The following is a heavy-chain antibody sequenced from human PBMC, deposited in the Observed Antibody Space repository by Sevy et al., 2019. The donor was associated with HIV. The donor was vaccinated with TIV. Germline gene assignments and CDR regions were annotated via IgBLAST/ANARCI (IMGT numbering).Heavy chain of an antibody. CDR2: IITGTVNI. CDR3: VTTGVDAYNVYFDL. Sequence: GGSLRLSVTASGFTFSAYSMNGVRQAPGKGLNGLSYIITGTVNIYYTDFAKGRFTISIDEAKKSVSLEMKSLRDQDTALYYCVTTGVDAYNVYFDLWGQGTLVTVSS. CDR1: GFTFSAYS. V-gene: IGHV3-48*02. D-gene: IGHD1-1*01. J-gene: IGHJ4*02.